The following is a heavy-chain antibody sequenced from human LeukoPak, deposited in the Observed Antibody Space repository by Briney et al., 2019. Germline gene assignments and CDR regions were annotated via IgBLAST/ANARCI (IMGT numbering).Heavy chain of an antibody. Sequence: SETLSLTCTVSGGSVSSGTYYWSWIRQPPGKGLEWIGYIYYSGSTDYNPSLKSRVTISVDTSKNQCSLKLSSVTTADTAVYYCTRSTNLEAFDIWGQGQWSPSPQ. CDR2: IYYSGST. CDR1: GGSVSSGTYY. V-gene: IGHV4-61*01. CDR3: TRSTNLEAFDI. J-gene: IGHJ3*02. D-gene: IGHD2-8*01.